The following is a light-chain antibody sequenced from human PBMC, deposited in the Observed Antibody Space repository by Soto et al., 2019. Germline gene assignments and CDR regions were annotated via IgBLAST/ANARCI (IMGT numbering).Light chain of an antibody. J-gene: IGLJ2*01. V-gene: IGLV2-8*02. Sequence: QSALTQPPSASRSPGQSVTISCTGTSSDVGGYNYVSWYQQHPGKAPKLMIYEVSKRPSGVPDRFSGSKSGNTASLTVSGLQADDEADYYCSSYAGSNNLVFGGGTKLTVL. CDR3: SSYAGSNNLV. CDR2: EVS. CDR1: SSDVGGYNY.